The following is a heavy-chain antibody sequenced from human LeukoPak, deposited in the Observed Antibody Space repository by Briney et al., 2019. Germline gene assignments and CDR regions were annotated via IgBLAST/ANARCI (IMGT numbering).Heavy chain of an antibody. CDR2: IYYSGRT. J-gene: IGHJ4*02. V-gene: IGHV4-39*01. Sequence: SETLSLTCTVSGGSISSSSYYWGWIRQPPGKGLEWIGSIYYSGRTYYNPSLKSRVTISVDTSKNQFSLKLSSVTAADTAVYYCARWAEPFDYWGQGTLVTVSS. CDR3: ARWAEPFDY. CDR1: GGSISSSSYY.